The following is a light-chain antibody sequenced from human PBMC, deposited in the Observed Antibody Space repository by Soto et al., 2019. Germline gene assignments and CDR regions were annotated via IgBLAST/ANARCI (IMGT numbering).Light chain of an antibody. CDR2: GNS. CDR3: QSYDISLSGWV. Sequence: QSVLTQPPSVSGAPGQRVTISCTGSSSNIGAGYDVHWYQQLPGTAPKLLIYGNSNRPSGVPDRFSGSKSGTSASLAITGLQAEDEADYYCQSYDISLSGWVFGGGTKLTFL. J-gene: IGLJ3*02. V-gene: IGLV1-40*01. CDR1: SSNIGAGYD.